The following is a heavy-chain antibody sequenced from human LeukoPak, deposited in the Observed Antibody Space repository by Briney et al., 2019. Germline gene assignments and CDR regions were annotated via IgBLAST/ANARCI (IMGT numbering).Heavy chain of an antibody. CDR1: GFTFSSYA. J-gene: IGHJ4*02. Sequence: GGSLRLSCAASGFTFSSYAMSWVRQAPGKGLEWVSAISCSGGSTYYADSVKGRFTISRDNSKNTLYLQMNSLRAEDTAVYYCANGYFYYDSSGYATFDYWGQGTLVTVSS. CDR3: ANGYFYYDSSGYATFDY. D-gene: IGHD3-22*01. CDR2: ISCSGGST. V-gene: IGHV3-23*01.